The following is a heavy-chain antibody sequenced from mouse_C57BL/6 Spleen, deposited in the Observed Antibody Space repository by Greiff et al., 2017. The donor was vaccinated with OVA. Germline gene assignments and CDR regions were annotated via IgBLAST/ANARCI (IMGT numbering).Heavy chain of an antibody. CDR2: IWSGGST. Sequence: VQLQQSGPGLVQPSQSLSITCTVSGFSLTSSGVHWVRQSPGKGLEWLGVIWSGGSTDYNAAFIPRLSISKDNSTSQVFFKMNSLHSDDTAIYYCARKGNYEWDAMDYWGQGTSVTVSS. D-gene: IGHD2-1*01. J-gene: IGHJ4*01. CDR3: ARKGNYEWDAMDY. V-gene: IGHV2-2*01. CDR1: GFSLTSSG.